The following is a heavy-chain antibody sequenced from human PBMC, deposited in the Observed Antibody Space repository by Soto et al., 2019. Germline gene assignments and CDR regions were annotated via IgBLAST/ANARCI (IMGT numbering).Heavy chain of an antibody. D-gene: IGHD3-3*01. Sequence: GGSLRLSCAASGFTFSNAWMNWVRQAPGKGLEWVGRIKSKTDGGQTDYAAPVKGRFTISRDDSKNTLYLQMNSLKTEDTAVYYCTPRITIFGVARGYWGQGTLVTVSS. CDR2: IKSKTDGGQT. J-gene: IGHJ4*02. V-gene: IGHV3-15*07. CDR1: GFTFSNAW. CDR3: TPRITIFGVARGY.